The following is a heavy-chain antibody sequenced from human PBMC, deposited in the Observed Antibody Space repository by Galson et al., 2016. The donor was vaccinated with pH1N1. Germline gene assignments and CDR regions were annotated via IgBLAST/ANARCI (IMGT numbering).Heavy chain of an antibody. Sequence: SLRLSCAASGFIFSSYAMTWVRQAPGKGPEWVSAISAASTRTYYPDSVKGRFIISRDNSKNTLYLQMNSLRAEDTAEYYCAKGGRVGTEGYYYALDVWGQGTTFIVSS. D-gene: IGHD1/OR15-1a*01. J-gene: IGHJ6*02. CDR1: GFIFSSYA. CDR2: ISAASTRT. V-gene: IGHV3-23*01. CDR3: AKGGRVGTEGYYYALDV.